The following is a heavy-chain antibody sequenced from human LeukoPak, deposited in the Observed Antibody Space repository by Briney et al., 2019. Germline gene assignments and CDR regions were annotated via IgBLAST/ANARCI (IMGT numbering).Heavy chain of an antibody. CDR2: ISGSGGST. Sequence: GGSLRLSCAASGFTFSSYAMSWVRQAPGKGLEWVSAISGSGGSTYYADSVKGRFTISRDNPKNTLYLQMNSLRAEDTAVYYCAKGSTYYYDSSGYYIPFDYWGQGTLVTVSS. D-gene: IGHD3-22*01. CDR3: AKGSTYYYDSSGYYIPFDY. V-gene: IGHV3-23*01. J-gene: IGHJ4*02. CDR1: GFTFSSYA.